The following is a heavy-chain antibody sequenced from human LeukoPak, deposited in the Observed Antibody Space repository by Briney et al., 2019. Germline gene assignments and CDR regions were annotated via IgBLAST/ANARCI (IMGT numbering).Heavy chain of an antibody. J-gene: IGHJ4*02. V-gene: IGHV1-18*01. D-gene: IGHD6-13*01. Sequence: GASVKVSCKASGYTFTSYGISWVRQAPGQGLEWMGWISAYNGNTNYAQKLQGRVTMTTDTSTSTAYMELRSLRAEDTALYYCAKDSTYSSTLDYWGQGTLVTVSS. CDR3: AKDSTYSSTLDY. CDR1: GYTFTSYG. CDR2: ISAYNGNT.